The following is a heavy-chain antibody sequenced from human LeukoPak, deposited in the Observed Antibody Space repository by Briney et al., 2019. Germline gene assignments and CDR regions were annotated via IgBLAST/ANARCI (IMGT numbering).Heavy chain of an antibody. J-gene: IGHJ4*02. CDR1: GGSFSGYY. D-gene: IGHD4-11*01. V-gene: IGHV4-34*01. CDR3: ARATTVKGGVDY. Sequence: PSETLSHTCAVYGGSFSGYYWSWIRQPPGKGLEWIGEINHSGSTNYNPSPKSRVTISVDTSKNQFSLKLSSVTAADTAVYYCARATTVKGGVDYCGQGALVTVSS. CDR2: INHSGST.